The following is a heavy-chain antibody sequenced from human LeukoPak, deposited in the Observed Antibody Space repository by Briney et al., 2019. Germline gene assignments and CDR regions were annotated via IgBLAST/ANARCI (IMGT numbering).Heavy chain of an antibody. J-gene: IGHJ5*02. V-gene: IGHV4-34*01. Sequence: SETLSLTCAVYGGSFSGYYWSWIRQPPGKGLEWIGEINHSGSTNYNPSLKSRVTISVDTSKNQFSLKLSSVTAADTAVYYCARDSSGWYYWFDPWGQGTLVTVPS. CDR1: GGSFSGYY. CDR2: INHSGST. CDR3: ARDSSGWYYWFDP. D-gene: IGHD6-19*01.